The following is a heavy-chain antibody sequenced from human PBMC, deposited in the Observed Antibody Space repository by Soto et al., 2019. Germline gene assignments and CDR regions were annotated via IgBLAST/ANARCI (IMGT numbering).Heavy chain of an antibody. Sequence: SVKVSCKVSGYTLTELSMHWVRQAPGKGLEWMGGFDPEDGETIYAQKFQGRVTMTEDTSTDTAYMELSSLRSEDTAVYYCATDHDYYDSSGYYLYAFDIWGQGSMVTVSS. J-gene: IGHJ3*02. D-gene: IGHD3-22*01. V-gene: IGHV1-24*01. CDR1: GYTLTELS. CDR3: ATDHDYYDSSGYYLYAFDI. CDR2: FDPEDGET.